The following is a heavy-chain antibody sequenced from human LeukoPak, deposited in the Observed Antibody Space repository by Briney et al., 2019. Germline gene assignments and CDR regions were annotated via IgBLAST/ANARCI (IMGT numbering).Heavy chain of an antibody. CDR1: GLTFSSSG. D-gene: IGHD1/OR15-1a*01. J-gene: IGHJ4*02. Sequence: GGSLRLSCAASGLTFSSSGMHWVRQSPGKGLEWVAFIRYDGSNKYYADSVKGRFIISRDNSKNMVYLQMDSLRGEDTAVYYCARDKLNTCIDNWGQGTLITVSS. CDR3: ARDKLNTCIDN. V-gene: IGHV3-30*02. CDR2: IRYDGSNK.